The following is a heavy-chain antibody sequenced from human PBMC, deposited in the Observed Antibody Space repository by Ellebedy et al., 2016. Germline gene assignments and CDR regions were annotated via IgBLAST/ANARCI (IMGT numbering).Heavy chain of an antibody. CDR1: GFTFDIFW. J-gene: IGHJ3*01. CDR2: INQDGSEK. D-gene: IGHD2-21*01. V-gene: IGHV3-7*03. Sequence: GGSLRLSCAASGFTFDIFWMSWVRQAPGKGLEWVANINQDGSEKFYADSVKGRLTISRDNAKKSLDLQMTGLRAEDTAVYYCAKQGGSIYIHGFSFDVWGQGTKVTDSS. CDR3: AKQGGSIYIHGFSFDV.